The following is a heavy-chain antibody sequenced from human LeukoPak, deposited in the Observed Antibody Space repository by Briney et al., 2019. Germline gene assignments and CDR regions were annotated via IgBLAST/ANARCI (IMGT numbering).Heavy chain of an antibody. CDR1: GYTFTSYY. J-gene: IGHJ4*02. D-gene: IGHD2-8*01. CDR3: ATRGTYCTNGVCRVFDY. V-gene: IGHV1-46*01. CDR2: INPTGGST. Sequence: ASVKVSCKASGYTFTSYYMHWVRQAPGQGLEWMGLINPTGGSTGYAQKFQGRVTMTRDMSTSTDYMELGSLRSEDTAVYYCATRGTYCTNGVCRVFDYWGQGTLVTVSS.